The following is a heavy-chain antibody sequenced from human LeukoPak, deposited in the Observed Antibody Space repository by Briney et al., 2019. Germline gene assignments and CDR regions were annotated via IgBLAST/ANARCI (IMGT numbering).Heavy chain of an antibody. CDR3: VKRGSISHNWFDS. CDR1: GFTYSDYG. Sequence: GGSLRLSCAASGFTYSDYGVHWVRQAPGRGLEWVAFILNDGTWEYYPDSVKGRLTISRDNSRNTLYLQMNSVRLVDTAIYYCVKRGSISHNWFDSWGQGTLVTVSS. D-gene: IGHD3-16*01. V-gene: IGHV3-30*02. J-gene: IGHJ5*01. CDR2: ILNDGTWE.